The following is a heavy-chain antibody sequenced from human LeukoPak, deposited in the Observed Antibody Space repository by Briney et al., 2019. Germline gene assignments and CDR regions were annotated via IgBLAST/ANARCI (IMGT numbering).Heavy chain of an antibody. CDR1: GYTFTSYG. Sequence: ASVKVSSKASGYTFTSYGISWVRQAPGQGLEWMGWISAYNGNTNYAQKLQGRVTMTTDTSTSTAYMELRSLRSDDTAVYYRASGKIAVAGYRGVPFAFDYWGQGTLVTVSS. D-gene: IGHD6-19*01. CDR3: ASGKIAVAGYRGVPFAFDY. V-gene: IGHV1-18*01. CDR2: ISAYNGNT. J-gene: IGHJ4*02.